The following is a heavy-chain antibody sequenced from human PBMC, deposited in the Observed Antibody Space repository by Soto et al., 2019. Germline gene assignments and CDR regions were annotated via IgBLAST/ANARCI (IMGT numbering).Heavy chain of an antibody. Sequence: QVQLVQSGAEVKKPGSSVKVSCRASGGTFSSYAVSWFRQAPGQGLEWIGVIIPLLNTPKYVQKFQGRVTITADASATTAYMELSSLRSEDTAVYYCARESSSPNYYYYGMDVWGQGTTVTVSS. J-gene: IGHJ6*02. V-gene: IGHV1-69*01. CDR1: GGTFSSYA. CDR2: IIPLLNTP. D-gene: IGHD6-6*01. CDR3: ARESSSPNYYYYGMDV.